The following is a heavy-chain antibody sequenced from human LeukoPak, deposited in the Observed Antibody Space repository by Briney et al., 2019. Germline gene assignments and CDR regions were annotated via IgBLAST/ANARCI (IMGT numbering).Heavy chain of an antibody. V-gene: IGHV4-39*07. CDR1: GGSISSSSYY. CDR3: ARDLGWRNWFDP. CDR2: IYYSGST. Sequence: SETLSLTCTVSGGSISSSSYYWGWIRQPPGKGLEWIGSIYYSGSTYYNPSLKSRVTISVDTSKNQFSLKLSSVTAADTAVYYCARDLGWRNWFDPWGQGTLVTVSS. J-gene: IGHJ5*02. D-gene: IGHD6-19*01.